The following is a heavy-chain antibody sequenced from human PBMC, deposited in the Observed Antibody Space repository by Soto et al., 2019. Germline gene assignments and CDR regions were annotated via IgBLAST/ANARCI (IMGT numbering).Heavy chain of an antibody. V-gene: IGHV3-7*03. D-gene: IGHD1-1*01. Sequence: EVQLVESGGDLVQPGGSLRLSCAASGFSFSSYWMTWVRQAPGKRLEYVAIIRQDGSEKKYVDSVMGRFTISRDHAKTSSSLQMNSMRDEDTAVYYCMTTTRARHFDYWGQGTLVTVSS. J-gene: IGHJ4*02. CDR2: IRQDGSEK. CDR3: MTTTRARHFDY. CDR1: GFSFSSYW.